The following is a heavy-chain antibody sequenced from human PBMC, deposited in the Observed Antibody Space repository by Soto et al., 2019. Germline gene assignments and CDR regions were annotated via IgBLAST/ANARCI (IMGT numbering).Heavy chain of an antibody. CDR3: ARDWTAEGYYYMDV. J-gene: IGHJ6*03. D-gene: IGHD1-1*01. CDR2: MNPNSDNT. CDR1: GYTFTSYD. Sequence: ASVKVSCKASGYTFTSYDINWVRQAPGQGLEWMGWMNPNSDNTGYAQKFQGRVTMTRNTSISTAYMELSSLRSEDTAVYYCARDWTAEGYYYMDVRGKGTTVTVSS. V-gene: IGHV1-8*01.